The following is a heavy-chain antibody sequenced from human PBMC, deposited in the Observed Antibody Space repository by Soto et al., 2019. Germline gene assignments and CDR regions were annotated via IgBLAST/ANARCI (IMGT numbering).Heavy chain of an antibody. CDR3: ARGPGQQLVTAFDY. CDR2: IKQDGSEK. V-gene: IGHV3-7*03. CDR1: GFTFSSYW. D-gene: IGHD6-13*01. J-gene: IGHJ4*01. Sequence: GGSLRLSCAASGFTFSSYWMSWVRQAPGKGLEWVANIKQDGSEKYYVDSVKGRFTISRDNAKNSLYLQMNSLRAEDTAVYYCARGPGQQLVTAFDYWGQGTLVTVSS.